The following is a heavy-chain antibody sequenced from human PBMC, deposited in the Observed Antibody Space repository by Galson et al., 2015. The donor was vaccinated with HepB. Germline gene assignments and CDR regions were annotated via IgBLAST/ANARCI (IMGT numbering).Heavy chain of an antibody. D-gene: IGHD6-13*01. Sequence: SLRLSCAASGFTFDDYTMHWVRQAPGKGLEWVSLITWDGDSTYYIDSVKGRFTISRDNSKNSLYLQMNSLRTEDTALYYCAKASSSWSEIDYWGQGTLVTVSS. V-gene: IGHV3-43*01. CDR2: ITWDGDST. CDR1: GFTFDDYT. J-gene: IGHJ4*02. CDR3: AKASSSWSEIDY.